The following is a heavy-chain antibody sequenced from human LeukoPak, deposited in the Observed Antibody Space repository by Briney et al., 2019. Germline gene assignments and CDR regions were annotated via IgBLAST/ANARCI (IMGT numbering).Heavy chain of an antibody. CDR2: INTDGSST. D-gene: IGHD3-3*01. CDR1: GFTFSSYW. V-gene: IGHV3-74*01. J-gene: IGHJ4*02. CDR3: ARGLLGRRSYDFWSGYSAGFGY. Sequence: PGGSLRLSCAASGFTFSSYWMHWVRQAPGKGLVRVSRINTDGSSTSYADSVKGRFTISRDNAKNTLYLQMNSLRAEDTAVYYCARGLLGRRSYDFWSGYSAGFGYWGQGTLVTVSS.